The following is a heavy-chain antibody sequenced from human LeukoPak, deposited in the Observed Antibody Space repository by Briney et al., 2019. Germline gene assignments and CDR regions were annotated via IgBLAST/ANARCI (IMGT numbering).Heavy chain of an antibody. V-gene: IGHV3-23*01. J-gene: IGHJ4*02. D-gene: IGHD3-10*01. Sequence: PGGSLRLSCAASGFTFSSYAMSWVRLAPGKGLEWVSAISGSGGSTYYADSVKGRFTISRDNSKNTLYLQMNSLRAEDTAVYYCAKVEVTMVRGVIENPFDYWGQGTLVTVSS. CDR2: ISGSGGST. CDR3: AKVEVTMVRGVIENPFDY. CDR1: GFTFSSYA.